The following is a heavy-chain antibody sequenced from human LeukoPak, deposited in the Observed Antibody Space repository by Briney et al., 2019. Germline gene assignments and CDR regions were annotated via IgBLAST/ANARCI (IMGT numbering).Heavy chain of an antibody. CDR2: IKQDGSEK. V-gene: IGHV3-7*03. Sequence: PGGSLRLSCAASGFTFSSCWMSWVRQAPGKGLEWVANIKQDGSEKYYVDSVKGRFTISRDNAKNSLYLQMNSLRAEDTAVYYCARDDGDIGFDYWGQGTLVTVSS. CDR3: ARDDGDIGFDY. D-gene: IGHD2-15*01. CDR1: GFTFSSCW. J-gene: IGHJ4*02.